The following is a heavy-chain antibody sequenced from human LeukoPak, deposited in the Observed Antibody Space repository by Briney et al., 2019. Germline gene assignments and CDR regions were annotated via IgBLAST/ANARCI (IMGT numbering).Heavy chain of an antibody. J-gene: IGHJ4*02. CDR2: ISYDGSNK. Sequence: GGSLRLSCAASGFTFSSYAMHWVRQAPGKGLEWVAVISYDGSNKYYADSVKGRFTISRDNSKNTLYLQMNSLRAEDTAVYYCARDLRHIVGATKNFDYWGQGTLVTVSS. CDR3: ARDLRHIVGATKNFDY. D-gene: IGHD1-26*01. V-gene: IGHV3-30-3*01. CDR1: GFTFSSYA.